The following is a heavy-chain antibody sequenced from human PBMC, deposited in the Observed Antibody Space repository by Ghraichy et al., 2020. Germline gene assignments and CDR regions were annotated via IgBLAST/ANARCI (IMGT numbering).Heavy chain of an antibody. CDR1: GLTFSYYG. V-gene: IGHV3-30*18. Sequence: GGSLRLSCAASGLTFSYYGMHWVRQAPGKGLEWMAVISYDGSHKYYVDSVKGRFTISRDNSKNTLYLQMNSLRGEDTAVYYCAKDRHSSSWYGAPPTNFFYYGMDVWGQGTTVTVSS. J-gene: IGHJ6*02. D-gene: IGHD6-13*01. CDR2: ISYDGSHK. CDR3: AKDRHSSSWYGAPPTNFFYYGMDV.